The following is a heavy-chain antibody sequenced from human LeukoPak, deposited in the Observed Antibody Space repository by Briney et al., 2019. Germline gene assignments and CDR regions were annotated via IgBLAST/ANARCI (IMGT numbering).Heavy chain of an antibody. D-gene: IGHD3-3*01. V-gene: IGHV4-59*01. Sequence: SETLSLTCTVSGGPISDYYWNWIRQPPGKGLEWIGNVYYSGSTNYNPSLKSRLTISVDTSKNQFSLKLTSVTASDTAVYFCARYDFWTGSSTVGAMDVWGQGTTVTVSS. CDR2: VYYSGST. CDR3: ARYDFWTGSSTVGAMDV. J-gene: IGHJ6*01. CDR1: GGPISDYY.